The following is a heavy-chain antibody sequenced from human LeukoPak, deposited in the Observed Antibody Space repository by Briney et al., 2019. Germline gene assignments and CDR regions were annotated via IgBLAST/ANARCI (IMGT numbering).Heavy chain of an antibody. CDR2: ISAYNGNT. Sequence: ASVKVSCKASGYTFTSYGISWVRQAPGQGLEWMGWISAYNGNTNYAQKLQGRVTMTTDTSTSTAYMELRSLRSDDTAVYYCARDHVTMVRGVRDDAFDIWGQGTMVTVSS. CDR1: GYTFTSYG. J-gene: IGHJ3*02. CDR3: ARDHVTMVRGVRDDAFDI. V-gene: IGHV1-18*01. D-gene: IGHD3-10*01.